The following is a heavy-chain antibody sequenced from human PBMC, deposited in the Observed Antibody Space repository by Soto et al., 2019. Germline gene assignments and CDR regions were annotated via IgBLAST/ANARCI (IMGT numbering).Heavy chain of an antibody. Sequence: EVQLVESGGGLVQPGGSLRLSCAASGFTLSSYWMSWVRQAPGKGLEWVANIKQDGSEKYYVDSVKGRFTISSDNAKNSLYLQMNSLRAEDTAVYYCARVLPYYFDYWGQGTLVTVSS. CDR3: ARVLPYYFDY. CDR2: IKQDGSEK. J-gene: IGHJ4*02. V-gene: IGHV3-7*01. CDR1: GFTLSSYW.